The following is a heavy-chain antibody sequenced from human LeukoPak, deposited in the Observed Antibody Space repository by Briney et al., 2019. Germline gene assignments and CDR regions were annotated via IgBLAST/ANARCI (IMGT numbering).Heavy chain of an antibody. CDR1: GFRFDNYA. J-gene: IGHJ4*02. D-gene: IGHD5-18*01. V-gene: IGHV3-23*01. CDR3: VRHGSYIPY. Sequence: PAGSLRLSCAASGFRFDNYAMSWVRQAPGKGLEWVSGISDSGRSTYYADSVKGRFTISRDNSKNTVHLQMNNLRVDDTAVYFCVRHGSYIPYWGQGTLVTVSS. CDR2: ISDSGRST.